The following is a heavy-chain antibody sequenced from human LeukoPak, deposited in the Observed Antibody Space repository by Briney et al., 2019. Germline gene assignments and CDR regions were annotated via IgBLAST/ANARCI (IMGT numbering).Heavy chain of an antibody. D-gene: IGHD1-1*01. CDR2: ISAYNGNT. J-gene: IGHJ5*02. V-gene: IGHV1-18*01. CDR1: GYTFTSYG. CDR3: ARDKLNKESTQGIDP. Sequence: ASVKVSCKASGYTFTSYGISWVRQAPGQGVEWMGWISAYNGNTNYAQKLQGRVTMTTDTSTSTAYMELRSLRSDDTAVYYCARDKLNKESTQGIDPWGQGTLVTVSS.